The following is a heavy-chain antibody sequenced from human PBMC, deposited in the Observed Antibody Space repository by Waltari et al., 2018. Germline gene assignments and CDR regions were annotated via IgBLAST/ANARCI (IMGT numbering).Heavy chain of an antibody. J-gene: IGHJ4*02. V-gene: IGHV1-24*01. D-gene: IGHD3-22*01. CDR3: ATDYYDSSGYSHY. CDR1: GYTLPALS. Sequence: QVQLVQTGAEVKKPGASVKVSCKVSGYTLPALSMNWVRQATGKGLEWMGGFDPEDGETIYAQKFQGRVTMTEDTSTDTAYMELSSLRSEDTAVYYCATDYYDSSGYSHYWGQGTLVTVSS. CDR2: FDPEDGET.